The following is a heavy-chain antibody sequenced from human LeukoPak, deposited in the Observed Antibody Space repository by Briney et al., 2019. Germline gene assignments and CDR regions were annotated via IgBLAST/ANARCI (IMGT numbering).Heavy chain of an antibody. Sequence: GSLRLSCAASGFTFSSYSMNWVRQAPGKGLEWVSSISSSSSYIYYADSVKGRFTISRDNAKNSLYLQMNSLRAEDTAVYYCAKWGYCSGGSCSGMDVWGQGTTVTVSS. CDR3: AKWGYCSGGSCSGMDV. CDR2: ISSSSSYI. D-gene: IGHD2-15*01. J-gene: IGHJ6*02. V-gene: IGHV3-21*01. CDR1: GFTFSSYS.